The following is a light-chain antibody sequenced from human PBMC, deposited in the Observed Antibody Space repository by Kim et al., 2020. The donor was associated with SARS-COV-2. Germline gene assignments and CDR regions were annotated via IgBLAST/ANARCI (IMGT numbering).Light chain of an antibody. CDR1: SGSIDDNY. CDR2: EDD. Sequence: KTVTISGTRGSGSIDDNYVQWYQQRPGGVPTTVIYEDDQSPSGVSDRFSGSIDNSSNSASLTISGLRTEDEADYYCQSYNRDNVIFGGGTQLTVL. J-gene: IGLJ2*01. CDR3: QSYNRDNVI. V-gene: IGLV6-57*03.